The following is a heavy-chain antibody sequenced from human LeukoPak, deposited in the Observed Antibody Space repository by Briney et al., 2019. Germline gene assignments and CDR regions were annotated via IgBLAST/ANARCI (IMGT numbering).Heavy chain of an antibody. D-gene: IGHD6-13*01. J-gene: IGHJ6*02. CDR2: IYYSGST. Sequence: SETLSLTCAVYGGSFSGYYWSWIRQPPGKGLEWIGYIYYSGSTNYNPSLKSRGTISVDTSKNQFSLKLSSVTAADRAVYYCARLPVSSSSWYSLYYYGMDVWGQGTTVTVSS. CDR3: ARLPVSSSSWYSLYYYGMDV. V-gene: IGHV4-59*08. CDR1: GGSFSGYY.